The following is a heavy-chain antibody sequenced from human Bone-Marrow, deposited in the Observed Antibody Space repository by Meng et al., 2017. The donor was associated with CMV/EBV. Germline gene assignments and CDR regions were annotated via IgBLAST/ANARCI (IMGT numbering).Heavy chain of an antibody. CDR1: GFTFSSYA. V-gene: IGHV3-30*04. CDR2: ISYDGSNK. CDR3: ARSYRVPAARGGMDV. Sequence: GESLKISCAASGFTFSSYAMSWVRQAPGKGLEWVAVISYDGSNKYYADSVKGRFTISRDNSKNTLYLQMNSLRAEDTAVYYCARSYRVPAARGGMDVWGQGTTVTVSS. D-gene: IGHD2-2*01. J-gene: IGHJ6*02.